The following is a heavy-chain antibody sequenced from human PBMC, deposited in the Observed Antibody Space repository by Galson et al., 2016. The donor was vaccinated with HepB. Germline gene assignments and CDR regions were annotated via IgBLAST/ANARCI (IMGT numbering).Heavy chain of an antibody. D-gene: IGHD4-17*01. CDR3: ARVLNYGDYADDY. V-gene: IGHV3-7*01. Sequence: SLRLSCAASGFTFTTYWMSWIRQAPGKGLEWVANIKQDGSEKYYVDSVKGRFTISRDNAKNSLYLQMNSLRAEDTAVYFCARVLNYGDYADDYWGHGTLVTVSS. CDR2: IKQDGSEK. J-gene: IGHJ4*01. CDR1: GFTFTTYW.